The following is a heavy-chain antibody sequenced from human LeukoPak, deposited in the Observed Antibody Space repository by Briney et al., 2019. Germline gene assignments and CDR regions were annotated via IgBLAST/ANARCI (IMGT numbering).Heavy chain of an antibody. J-gene: IGHJ5*02. CDR2: INHSGST. V-gene: IGHV4-34*01. CDR3: AREPATVVNNWFDP. D-gene: IGHD2-21*01. CDR1: GGSFSGYY. Sequence: SETLSLTCAVYGGSFSGYYWSWLRQPPGKGLEWIGEINHSGSTNYNPSLTSRVTISVDTSKNQFSLKLSSVTAADTAVYYCAREPATVVNNWFDPWGQGTLVTVSS.